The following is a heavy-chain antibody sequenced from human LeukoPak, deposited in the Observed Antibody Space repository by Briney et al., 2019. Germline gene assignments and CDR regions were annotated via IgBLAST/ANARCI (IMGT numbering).Heavy chain of an antibody. Sequence: GGSLRLSCAASGFSFSSYSMKWVRQAAGKGLEWVSSISSSSTYIYYADSMKGRFTISRDHAKKSLYLQMNSLRAEDTAVYYCAREVGATNWGQGTLVTVSS. V-gene: IGHV3-21*01. CDR1: GFSFSSYS. J-gene: IGHJ4*02. D-gene: IGHD1-26*01. CDR2: ISSSSTYI. CDR3: AREVGATN.